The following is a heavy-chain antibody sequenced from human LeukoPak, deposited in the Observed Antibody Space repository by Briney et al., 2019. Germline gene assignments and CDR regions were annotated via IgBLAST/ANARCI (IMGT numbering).Heavy chain of an antibody. J-gene: IGHJ3*02. CDR2: ISAYNGNT. CDR1: GYTFTSYG. CDR3: ARHYRLDYYDGDAFDI. D-gene: IGHD3-22*01. V-gene: IGHV1-18*01. Sequence: GVSVKVSCKASGYTFTSYGISWVRQAPGQGLEWMGWISAYNGNTNYAQKLQGRVTMTTDTSTSTAYMELRSLRSDDTAVYYCARHYRLDYYDGDAFDIWGQGTMVTVSS.